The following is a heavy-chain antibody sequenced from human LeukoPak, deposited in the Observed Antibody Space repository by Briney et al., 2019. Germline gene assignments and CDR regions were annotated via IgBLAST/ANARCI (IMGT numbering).Heavy chain of an antibody. CDR2: MSPNSGDT. D-gene: IGHD3-9*01. Sequence: ASVKVSCKASGYTFTSYDFNWVRQATGQRPEWMGWMSPNSGDTGYAQKFQGRVTMTRDTSTSTVYMELSSLRSEDTAVYYCARDRGYDILTGYGFWFDPWGQGTLVTVSS. V-gene: IGHV1-8*01. CDR3: ARDRGYDILTGYGFWFDP. J-gene: IGHJ5*02. CDR1: GYTFTSYD.